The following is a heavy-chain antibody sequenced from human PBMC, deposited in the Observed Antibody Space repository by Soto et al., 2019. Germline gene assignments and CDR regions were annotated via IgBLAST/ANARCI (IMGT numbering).Heavy chain of an antibody. V-gene: IGHV1-3*01. CDR3: ARGIATGQLDP. Sequence: ASVEVSCKASGYTFTRYTMNCVRQAPGQRLEWMGWINPDNGNTKSSQKFQDRVIITRDTSASTAYMDLSSLRSEDTAVYYCARGIATGQLDPWGQGTLVTVSS. J-gene: IGHJ5*02. CDR1: GYTFTRYT. CDR2: INPDNGNT. D-gene: IGHD2-15*01.